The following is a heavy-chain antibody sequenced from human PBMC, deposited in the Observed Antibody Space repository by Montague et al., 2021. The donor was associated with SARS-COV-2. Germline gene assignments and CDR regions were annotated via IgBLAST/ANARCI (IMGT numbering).Heavy chain of an antibody. Sequence: SETLSLTCAVYGSSFSGYYWSWIRQPPGKGLEWIGEINHSGSTNXNPSLKSRVTISVDTSKNQFSLKLSSVTAADTAVYYCARGEYSSDWFGLQYYFDYWGPGNLGPVSP. J-gene: IGHJ4*02. CDR3: ARGEYSSDWFGLQYYFDY. D-gene: IGHD6-19*01. CDR1: GSSFSGYY. V-gene: IGHV4-34*01. CDR2: INHSGST.